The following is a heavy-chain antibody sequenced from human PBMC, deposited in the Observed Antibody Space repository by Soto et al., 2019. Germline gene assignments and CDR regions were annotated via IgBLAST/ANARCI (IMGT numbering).Heavy chain of an antibody. CDR3: ARAPDYYGSGPEGGYGMDV. V-gene: IGHV4-31*03. Sequence: NPSETLSLTCTVSGGSISSGGYYWSWIRQHPGKGLEWIGYIYYSGSTYYNPSLKSRVTISVDTSKNQFSLKLSSVTAADTAVYYCARAPDYYGSGPEGGYGMDVWGQGTTVTVSS. D-gene: IGHD3-10*01. CDR2: IYYSGST. J-gene: IGHJ6*02. CDR1: GGSISSGGYY.